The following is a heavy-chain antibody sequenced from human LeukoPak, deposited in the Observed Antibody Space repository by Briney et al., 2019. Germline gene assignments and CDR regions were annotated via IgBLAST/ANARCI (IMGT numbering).Heavy chain of an antibody. CDR1: GCSISSYY. Sequence: AESLTLSCAVSGCSISSYYWSWIRQPAGKGLEWIGRIYSSGSSNYYPSLKSRVTMSVDTSKNQFSLKLTSVTAADTAVYYWARAPVIMVRGVVMPNNKGEIAYYFDFWGQGTLVTVSS. CDR3: ARAPVIMVRGVVMPNNKGEIAYYFDF. CDR2: IYSSGSS. D-gene: IGHD3-10*01. V-gene: IGHV4-4*07. J-gene: IGHJ4*02.